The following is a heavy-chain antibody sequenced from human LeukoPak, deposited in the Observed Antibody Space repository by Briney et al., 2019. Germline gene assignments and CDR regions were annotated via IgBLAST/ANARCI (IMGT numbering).Heavy chain of an antibody. CDR2: IISLFCTT. CDR3: ARVAAASTPLGY. Sequence: SVKVSCKASGGTFSSYAISWVRHAPGQGLEWMGGIISLFCTTNYAQKFQGRDTITADESTSTAYMEVSRERCEDAPVYYCARVAAASTPLGYWGQETLVTVSS. J-gene: IGHJ4*02. CDR1: GGTFSSYA. D-gene: IGHD6-13*01. V-gene: IGHV1-69*01.